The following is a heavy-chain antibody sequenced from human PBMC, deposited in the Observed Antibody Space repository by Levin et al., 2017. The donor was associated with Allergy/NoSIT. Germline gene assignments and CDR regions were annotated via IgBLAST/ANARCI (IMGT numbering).Heavy chain of an antibody. Sequence: PSETLSLTCTVSGGSISSSSYYWGWIRQPPGKGLEWIGSIYYSGSTYYNPSLKSRVTISVDTSKNQFSLKLSSVTAADTAVYYCARCLYYGSGSYPENYYYYYGMDVWGQGTTVTVSS. CDR3: ARCLYYGSGSYPENYYYYYGMDV. J-gene: IGHJ6*02. V-gene: IGHV4-39*01. D-gene: IGHD3-10*01. CDR2: IYYSGST. CDR1: GGSISSSSYY.